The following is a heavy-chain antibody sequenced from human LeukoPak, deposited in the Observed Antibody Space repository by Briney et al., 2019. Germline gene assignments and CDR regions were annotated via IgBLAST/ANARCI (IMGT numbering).Heavy chain of an antibody. CDR1: GGSFSGYY. V-gene: IGHV4-34*01. Sequence: PSETLSLSCALYGGSFSGYYWSWIRHPPGKGLEWIGEINHSGSTDYNPSLKSRVTISVDTSKNQFSLKLSSVTAADTPGYCCARGGESGYDSVIDYWGQGALVTVSS. D-gene: IGHD5-12*01. CDR2: INHSGST. J-gene: IGHJ4*02. CDR3: ARGGESGYDSVIDY.